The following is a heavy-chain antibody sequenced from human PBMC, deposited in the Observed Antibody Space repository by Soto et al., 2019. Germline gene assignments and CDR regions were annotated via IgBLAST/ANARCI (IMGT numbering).Heavy chain of an antibody. CDR3: ARVSIAAAGTVYYYYGMDV. CDR2: INHSGST. J-gene: IGHJ6*02. V-gene: IGHV4-34*01. D-gene: IGHD6-13*01. CDR1: GGSFSGYY. Sequence: QVQLQQWGAGLLKPSETLSLTCAVYGGSFSGYYWSWIRQPPGKGLEWIGEINHSGSTNYNPSLKSRVTISVATSKNQFSLKLSSVTAADTAVYYCARVSIAAAGTVYYYYGMDVWGQGTTVTVSS.